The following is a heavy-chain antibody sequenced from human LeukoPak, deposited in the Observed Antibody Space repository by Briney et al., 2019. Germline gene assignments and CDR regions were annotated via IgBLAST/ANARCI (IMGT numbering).Heavy chain of an antibody. Sequence: GESLKISCKGSGYSFTSYWMGWVRQMPGKGLEWMGIIYPGDSDTRYSPSFQGQVTISADKSISTAYLQWSSLKASDTAMYYCARLYRSGYYYDNRFDPWGQGTLVTVSS. V-gene: IGHV5-51*01. CDR3: ARLYRSGYYYDNRFDP. CDR2: IYPGDSDT. D-gene: IGHD3-22*01. J-gene: IGHJ5*02. CDR1: GYSFTSYW.